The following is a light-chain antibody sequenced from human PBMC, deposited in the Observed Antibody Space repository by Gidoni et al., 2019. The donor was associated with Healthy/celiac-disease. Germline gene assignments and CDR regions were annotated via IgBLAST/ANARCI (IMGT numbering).Light chain of an antibody. J-gene: IGKJ2*01. CDR2: GAS. CDR1: QSVSSN. V-gene: IGKV3-15*01. CDR3: QQYNNWPPGLMYT. Sequence: EIVMTQSPATLSVSPGDRATLSCRASQSVSSNLAWYQQKPGQAPRLLIYGASTRATGIPARFSGSGSGTEFTLTISSLQSEDFAVYYCQQYNNWPPGLMYTFGQGTKLEIK.